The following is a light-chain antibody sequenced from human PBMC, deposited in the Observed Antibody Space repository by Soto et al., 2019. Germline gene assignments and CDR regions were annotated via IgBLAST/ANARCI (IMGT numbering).Light chain of an antibody. Sequence: QSVLTQPRSVSGSPGQSVTISCTGTSSDVGAYNYVSWYQQYPGKAPKLMIYDVSKRPSGVPDRFSGSKSGNTASLTISGLQAEDEADYYCCSYAGGSVVFGGGTKVTVL. CDR3: CSYAGGSVV. V-gene: IGLV2-11*01. J-gene: IGLJ2*01. CDR1: SSDVGAYNY. CDR2: DVS.